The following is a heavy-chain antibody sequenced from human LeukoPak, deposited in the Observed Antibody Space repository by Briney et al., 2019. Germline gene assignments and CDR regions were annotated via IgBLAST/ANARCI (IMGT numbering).Heavy chain of an antibody. CDR3: ARGYSYGYVDY. D-gene: IGHD5-18*01. J-gene: IGHJ4*02. V-gene: IGHV3-7*04. CDR1: GFTFSSYW. CDR2: VKQDGSEK. Sequence: PGGSLRLSCAASGFTFSSYWMSWVRQAPGKGLEWVANVKQDGSEKYYVDSVKGRFTISRDNAKNSLYLQMNSLRAEDTAVYYCARGYSYGYVDYWGQGTLVTVSS.